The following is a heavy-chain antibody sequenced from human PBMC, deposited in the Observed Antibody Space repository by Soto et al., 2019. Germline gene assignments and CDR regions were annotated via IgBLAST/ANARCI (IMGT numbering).Heavy chain of an antibody. D-gene: IGHD2-15*01. CDR1: GFTFSDYY. CDR2: ISSSGSTI. CDR3: AKGYCSGGSCFNPYYFDY. Sequence: GGSLRLSCAASGFTFSDYYMSWIRQAPGKGLEWVSYISSSGSTIYYADSVKGRFTISRDNAKNSLYLQMNSLRAEDTAVYYCAKGYCSGGSCFNPYYFDYWGQGTLVTVSS. J-gene: IGHJ4*02. V-gene: IGHV3-11*01.